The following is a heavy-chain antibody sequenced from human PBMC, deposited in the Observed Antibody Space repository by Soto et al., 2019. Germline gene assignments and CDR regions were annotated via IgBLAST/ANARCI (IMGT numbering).Heavy chain of an antibody. Sequence: SVKVSCKASGDTFSSYLISWVRQSPGQGLEWMGGINPIFGTANYAQKFQGRVTITADESTSTAYMDLSSLRSEQTAVYYCARDLNSPNTFFDYWGQGTLVTVTS. D-gene: IGHD5-18*01. CDR1: GDTFSSYL. V-gene: IGHV1-69*13. J-gene: IGHJ4*02. CDR3: ARDLNSPNTFFDY. CDR2: INPIFGTA.